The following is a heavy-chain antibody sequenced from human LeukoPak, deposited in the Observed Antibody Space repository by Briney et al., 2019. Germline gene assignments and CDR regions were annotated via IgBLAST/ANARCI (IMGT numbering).Heavy chain of an antibody. CDR3: ARDPASFSGSYLNWFDH. V-gene: IGHV1-18*01. J-gene: IGHJ5*02. CDR1: GYTFTSYG. Sequence: ASVTVSCKASGYTFTSYGISWVRQAPGQGLEWMGWISAYNGNTNYAQKLQGRVTMTTDTSTSTAYMELRSLRSDDTAVYYCARDPASFSGSYLNWFDHWGQGTLVTVSS. D-gene: IGHD1-26*01. CDR2: ISAYNGNT.